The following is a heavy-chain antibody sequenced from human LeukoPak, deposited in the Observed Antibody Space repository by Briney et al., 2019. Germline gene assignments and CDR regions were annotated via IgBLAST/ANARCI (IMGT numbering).Heavy chain of an antibody. CDR2: INAGNGNT. Sequence: ASVKVSCKASGYTFTSYAMHWVRQAPGQRLEWMGWINAGNGNTKYSQKFQGRVTMTEDTSTDTAYMELSSLRSEDTAVYYCATFDSGSTSFDYWGQGTLVTVSS. D-gene: IGHD3-10*01. CDR1: GYTFTSYA. V-gene: IGHV1-3*01. J-gene: IGHJ4*02. CDR3: ATFDSGSTSFDY.